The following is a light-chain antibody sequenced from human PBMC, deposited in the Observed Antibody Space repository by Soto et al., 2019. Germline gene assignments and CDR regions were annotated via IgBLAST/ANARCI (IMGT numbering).Light chain of an antibody. J-gene: IGKJ3*01. V-gene: IGKV3-20*01. Sequence: EVVLTQSPGTLSLSPGERATLSCRASQSVSSTYVAWYQQKPGQAPRLLIYGASHRATGIPARFSGSGSGTDFTLTIRRLQPEDFAVYFCQQYDVSPFTFGPGTKVDVK. CDR1: QSVSSTY. CDR3: QQYDVSPFT. CDR2: GAS.